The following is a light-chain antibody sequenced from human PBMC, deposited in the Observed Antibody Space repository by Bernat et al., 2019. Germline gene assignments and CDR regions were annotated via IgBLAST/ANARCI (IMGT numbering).Light chain of an antibody. J-gene: IGLJ3*02. CDR3: RSYTSSSTWV. CDR2: DVS. Sequence: QSALTQPASVSGSPGQSITISCTGTSSDVGGYNYVSWYQQHPGKAPKLMIYDVSNRPSGVSNRFSGSKSGNTASLTISGLQAEDEADYYCRSYTSSSTWVFGGGTKLNVL. V-gene: IGLV2-14*01. CDR1: SSDVGGYNY.